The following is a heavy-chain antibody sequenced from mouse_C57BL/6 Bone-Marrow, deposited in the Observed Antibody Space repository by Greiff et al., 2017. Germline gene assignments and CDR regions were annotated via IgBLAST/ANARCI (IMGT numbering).Heavy chain of an antibody. V-gene: IGHV1-4*01. Sequence: QVQLQQSGAELARPGASVKMSCKASGYTFTSYTMHWVKQRPGQGLEWIGYINPSSGYTKYNQKFKDKATLTADKSSSTAYMQLSSLTSEDSAVYYCERKGYYYGSSYYYAMDYWGQGTSVTVSS. D-gene: IGHD1-1*01. CDR2: INPSSGYT. CDR3: ERKGYYYGSSYYYAMDY. CDR1: GYTFTSYT. J-gene: IGHJ4*01.